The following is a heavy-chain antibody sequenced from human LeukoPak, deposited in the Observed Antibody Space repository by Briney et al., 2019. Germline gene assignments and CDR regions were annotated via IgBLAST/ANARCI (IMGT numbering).Heavy chain of an antibody. Sequence: SETLSLTCTVSGGSISSYYWTWIRQSPGKGLEWIGFFHHSGSTNYNPSFKSRVTISVDTSKNQFSLKLSSVTAADTAVYYCARRLKGGYYFDYWGQGTLVTVSS. D-gene: IGHD3-16*01. V-gene: IGHV4-59*01. CDR1: GGSISSYY. CDR2: FHHSGST. CDR3: ARRLKGGYYFDY. J-gene: IGHJ4*02.